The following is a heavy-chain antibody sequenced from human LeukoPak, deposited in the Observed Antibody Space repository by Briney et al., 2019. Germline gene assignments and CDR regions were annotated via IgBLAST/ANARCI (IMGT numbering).Heavy chain of an antibody. D-gene: IGHD2-15*01. V-gene: IGHV4-34*04. CDR1: GGSFSGYY. Sequence: SETLSLTCAVYGGSFSGYYWTWIRQPPGKGLEWIGEMNYSGNINTNPSLKSRATISLDTSKNQFSLKLSSVTAADTAVYYCARGRRIVVVVGATRTHRDYYMDVWGKGTTVTVSS. J-gene: IGHJ6*03. CDR2: MNYSGNI. CDR3: ARGRRIVVVVGATRTHRDYYMDV.